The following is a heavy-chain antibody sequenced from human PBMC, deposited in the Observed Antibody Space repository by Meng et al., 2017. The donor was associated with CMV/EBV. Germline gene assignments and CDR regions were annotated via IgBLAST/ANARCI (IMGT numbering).Heavy chain of an antibody. CDR3: AKGIAAAVPNWFDP. Sequence: LSLTCAASGFTFDDYAMHSVRQAPGKGLEWVSGISWNSGSIGYADSVKGRFTISRDNAKNSLYLQMNSLRAEDTALYYCAKGIAAAVPNWFDPWGQGTLVTVSS. V-gene: IGHV3-9*01. CDR1: GFTFDDYA. D-gene: IGHD6-13*01. CDR2: ISWNSGSI. J-gene: IGHJ5*02.